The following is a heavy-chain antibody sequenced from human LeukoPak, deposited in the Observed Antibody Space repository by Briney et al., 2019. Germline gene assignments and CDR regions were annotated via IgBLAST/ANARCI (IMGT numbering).Heavy chain of an antibody. CDR1: GFTVSTNY. D-gene: IGHD3-10*01. CDR2: ISSTSAST. Sequence: GGSLRLSCAASGFTVSTNYMNWVRQAPGRGLEWVSGISSTSASTYYIDSVKGRFTISRDNSKNTLYLQMNSLGAEDTAVYYCAKSAVVRGTTGTFDYWGQGTLVTVSS. J-gene: IGHJ4*02. V-gene: IGHV3-23*01. CDR3: AKSAVVRGTTGTFDY.